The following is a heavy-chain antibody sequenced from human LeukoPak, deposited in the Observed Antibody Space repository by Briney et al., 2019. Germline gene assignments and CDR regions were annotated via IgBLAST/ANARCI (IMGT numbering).Heavy chain of an antibody. V-gene: IGHV4-34*01. D-gene: IGHD2-15*01. CDR2: INHSGST. CDR1: GGSFSGYY. J-gene: IGHJ6*03. CDR3: ARDSGSDCSGGSCYSGYMDV. Sequence: SETLSLTCAVYGGSFSGYYWSWIRQPPGKGLEWIGEINHSGSTNYNPSLKSRVTISVDKSKNQFSLKLSSVTAADTAVYYCARDSGSDCSGGSCYSGYMDVWGKGTTVTVSS.